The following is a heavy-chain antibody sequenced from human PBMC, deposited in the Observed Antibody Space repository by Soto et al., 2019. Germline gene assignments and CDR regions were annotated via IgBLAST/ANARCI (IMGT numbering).Heavy chain of an antibody. Sequence: QLQLQESGSGLVKPSQTLSLTCAVSGGSISSGGYSWSWIRQPPGKGLGRIGYIDHSGTTYYNPTLKSRDTTSVDTSKNHFSLKLSSVTAADTAVYYCARALFAAYGYGMDVWGQGTTVPVSS. CDR3: ARALFAAYGYGMDV. D-gene: IGHD4-17*01. J-gene: IGHJ6*02. CDR2: IDHSGTT. V-gene: IGHV4-30-2*01. CDR1: GGSISSGGYS.